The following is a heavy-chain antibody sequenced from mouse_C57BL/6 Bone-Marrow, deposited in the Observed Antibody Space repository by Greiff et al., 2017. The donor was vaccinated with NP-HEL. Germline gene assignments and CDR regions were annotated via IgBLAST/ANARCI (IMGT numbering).Heavy chain of an antibody. Sequence: QVQLQQPGAELVRPGSSVKLSCKASGYTFTSYWMHWVKQRPIQGLEWIGNIDPSDSETHYNQKFKDKATLTVDKSSSTAYMQLSSLTSEDCAVYYWAREGGGYWGDYFDYWGQGTTLTVSS. CDR2: IDPSDSET. CDR1: GYTFTSYW. CDR3: AREGGGYWGDYFDY. D-gene: IGHD2-3*01. V-gene: IGHV1-52*01. J-gene: IGHJ2*01.